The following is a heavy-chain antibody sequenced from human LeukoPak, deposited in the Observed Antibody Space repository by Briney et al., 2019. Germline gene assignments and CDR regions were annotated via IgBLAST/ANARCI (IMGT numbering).Heavy chain of an antibody. CDR3: ATSLGPLTEY. Sequence: GGSLRLSCAASGFAFTSNWMHWVRQTPGKGLMWVSRINSCGSGTSYADSVEARFTISRDNAKNTLYLQMNSLKGEDTAVYYCATSLGPLTEYWGQGTLVTVSS. J-gene: IGHJ4*02. CDR1: GFAFTSNW. V-gene: IGHV3-74*01. D-gene: IGHD7-27*01. CDR2: INSCGSGT.